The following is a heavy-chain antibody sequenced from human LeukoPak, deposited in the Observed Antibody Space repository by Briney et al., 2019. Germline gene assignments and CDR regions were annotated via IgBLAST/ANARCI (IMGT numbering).Heavy chain of an antibody. D-gene: IGHD6-19*01. V-gene: IGHV4-61*02. CDR2: IYTSGST. J-gene: IGHJ1*01. CDR3: ASLPGGWSYFQH. CDR1: GGSISSGSYY. Sequence: PSETLSLTCTVSGGSISSGSYYWSWIRQPAGKGLEWIGRIYTSGSTNYNPSLKSRVTISVDTSKNQFSLKLSFVTAADTAVYYCASLPGGWSYFQHWGQGTLVTVSS.